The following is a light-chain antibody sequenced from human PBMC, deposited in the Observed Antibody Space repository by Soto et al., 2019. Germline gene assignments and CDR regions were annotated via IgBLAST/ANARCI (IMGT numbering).Light chain of an antibody. CDR2: DVS. J-gene: IGKJ5*01. CDR3: QQFNSYPFT. V-gene: IGKV1-13*02. Sequence: AIQVTQSPSSLSASVGDRVTITCLASQDIRGALAWYQQKPGKPPKLLIYDVSTLENGVPSRFSGSSSGTQFTLTISSLQPEDFGTYYCQQFNSYPFTFGHGTRLDIK. CDR1: QDIRGA.